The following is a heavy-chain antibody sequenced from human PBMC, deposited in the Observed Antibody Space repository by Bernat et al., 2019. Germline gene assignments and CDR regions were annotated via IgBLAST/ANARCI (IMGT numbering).Heavy chain of an antibody. CDR3: ARDGYYDFWSGYTYYFDY. V-gene: IGHV3-33*01. Sequence: QVQLVESGGGWLQPGWSLRLSLAAPEFTFVGYAIPGFPRAQAKGLPGWAVSGYVGSNKCYADSVKGRFTISRDNSKNTLYLQMNSLRAEDTAVYYCARDGYYDFWSGYTYYFDYWGQGTLVTVSS. CDR2: SGYVGSNK. D-gene: IGHD3-3*01. CDR1: EFTFVGYA. J-gene: IGHJ4*02.